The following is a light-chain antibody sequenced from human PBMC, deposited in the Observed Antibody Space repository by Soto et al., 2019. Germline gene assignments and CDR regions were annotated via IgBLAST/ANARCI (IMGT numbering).Light chain of an antibody. V-gene: IGKV1-39*01. CDR1: QSISSY. CDR2: AAS. CDR3: QQSYSTSWT. Sequence: DIQMTQSPSSLSASVGDRVTITCRASQSISSYLNWYQQKPGKAPKLLIYAASSLQSGVPSRCSGSGSGTEFTLTISSLQPEDVATYYCQQSYSTSWTFGQGTKVEIK. J-gene: IGKJ1*01.